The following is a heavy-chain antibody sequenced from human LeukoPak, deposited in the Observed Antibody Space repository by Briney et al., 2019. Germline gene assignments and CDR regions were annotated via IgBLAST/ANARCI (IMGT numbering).Heavy chain of an antibody. V-gene: IGHV4-59*12. CDR2: IYYSGST. CDR1: GGSISSYY. Sequence: SETLSLTCTVSGGSISSYYWSWIRQPPGKGLEWIGYIYYSGSTNYNPSLKSRVTISVDTSKNQFSLKLSSVTAADTAVYYCARTKDRLLWFGELYDYWGQGTLVTVSS. D-gene: IGHD3-10*01. J-gene: IGHJ4*02. CDR3: ARTKDRLLWFGELYDY.